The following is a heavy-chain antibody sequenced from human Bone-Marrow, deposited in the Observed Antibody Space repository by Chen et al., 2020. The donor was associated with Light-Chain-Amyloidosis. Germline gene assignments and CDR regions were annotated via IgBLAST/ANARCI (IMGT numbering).Heavy chain of an antibody. CDR1: GFNVSSNY. CDR3: AGTYGSGSYYADY. V-gene: IGHV3-53*01. D-gene: IGHD3-10*01. J-gene: IGHJ4*02. Sequence: EVQLVESGGGLIQPGGSLRLSCAASGFNVSSNYMSWVRQAPGKGLEWVSVIYSGGSTYYADSVKGRFTISRDNSKNTLYLQMNSLRAEDTAVYYCAGTYGSGSYYADYWGQGTLVTVSS. CDR2: IYSGGST.